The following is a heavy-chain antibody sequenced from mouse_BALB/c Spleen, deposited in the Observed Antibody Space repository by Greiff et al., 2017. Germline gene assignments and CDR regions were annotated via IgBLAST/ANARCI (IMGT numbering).Heavy chain of an antibody. CDR3: ARYRGWLDY. V-gene: IGHV5-9*03. D-gene: IGHD1-1*02. CDR2: ISSGGGNT. Sequence: DVKLVESGGGLVKPGGSLKLSCAASGFTFSSYTMSWVRQTPEKRLEWVATISSGGGNTYYPDSVKGRFTISRDNAKNNLYLQMSSLRSEDTALYYCARYRGWLDYWGQGTTLTVSS. J-gene: IGHJ2*01. CDR1: GFTFSSYT.